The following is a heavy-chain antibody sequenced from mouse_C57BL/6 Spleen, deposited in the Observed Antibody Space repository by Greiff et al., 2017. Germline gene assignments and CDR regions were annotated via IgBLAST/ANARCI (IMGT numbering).Heavy chain of an antibody. CDR2: INPNYGTT. V-gene: IGHV1-39*01. Sequence: EVKLMESGPELVKPGASVKISCKASGYSFTDYNMNWVKQSNGKSLEWIGVINPNYGTTSYNQKFKGKATLTVDQSSSTAYLQLNSLTSEDSAVYYCARGAPTGRGAMDYWGQGTSVTVSS. CDR3: ARGAPTGRGAMDY. CDR1: GYSFTDYN. D-gene: IGHD4-1*02. J-gene: IGHJ4*01.